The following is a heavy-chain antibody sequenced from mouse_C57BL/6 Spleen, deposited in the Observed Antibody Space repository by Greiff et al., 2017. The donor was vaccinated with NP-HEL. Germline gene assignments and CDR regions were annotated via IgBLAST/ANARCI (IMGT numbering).Heavy chain of an antibody. Sequence: QVQLQQSGAELAKPGASVKLSCKASGYTFTSYWMHWVKQRPGQGLEWIGYINPSSGYTKYNQKFKDKATLTADKSSSTAYMQLSSLTYEDSAVYYCASYPWGYDAGAWFAYWGQGTLVTVSA. V-gene: IGHV1-7*01. CDR1: GYTFTSYW. CDR2: INPSSGYT. J-gene: IGHJ3*01. D-gene: IGHD2-2*01. CDR3: ASYPWGYDAGAWFAY.